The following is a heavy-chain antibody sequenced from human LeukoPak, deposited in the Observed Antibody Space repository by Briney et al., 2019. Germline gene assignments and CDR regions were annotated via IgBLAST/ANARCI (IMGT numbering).Heavy chain of an antibody. CDR3: ARGRYFDWENDAFDI. CDR1: GGSINIGGYY. J-gene: IGHJ3*02. Sequence: PSETLSLTCTVSGGSINIGGYYWTWIRQPPGKRLECIGTIYYRGTTYNNPSLKSRVTISADTSKNQFSLKLSSVTAADTAVYYCARGRYFDWENDAFDIWGQGTMVTVSS. V-gene: IGHV4-39*07. CDR2: IYYRGTT. D-gene: IGHD3-9*01.